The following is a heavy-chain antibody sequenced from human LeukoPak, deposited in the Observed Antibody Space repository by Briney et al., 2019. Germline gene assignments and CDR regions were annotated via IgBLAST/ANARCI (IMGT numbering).Heavy chain of an antibody. V-gene: IGHV3-48*01. CDR1: GFTFSSYS. CDR3: ARGRVITMVRGVLVY. CDR2: ISSSSSTI. D-gene: IGHD3-10*01. J-gene: IGHJ4*02. Sequence: TGGSLRLSCAASGFTFSSYSMNWVRQAPGKGREWVSYISSSSSTIYYADSVKGRFTISRDNAKNSLYLQMNSLRAEDTAVYYCARGRVITMVRGVLVYWGQGTLVTVSS.